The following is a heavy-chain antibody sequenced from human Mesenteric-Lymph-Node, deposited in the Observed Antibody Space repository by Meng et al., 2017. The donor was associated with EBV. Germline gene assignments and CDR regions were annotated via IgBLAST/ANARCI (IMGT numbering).Heavy chain of an antibody. CDR3: ARAGGLTGFPHGAFDL. J-gene: IGHJ4*02. CDR2: IYHRGNN. V-gene: IGHV4-4*02. Sequence: QMQRQEWGPGVVDPSGTLSLICAVSGGSISTTNWWSWVRQSPGKGLEWIGEIYHRGNNNYNPSLMSRTAISADTSKNQFSLKLNSVTAADTAVYYCARAGGLTGFPHGAFDLWSPGTLVTVSS. D-gene: IGHD3-9*01. CDR1: GGSISTTNW.